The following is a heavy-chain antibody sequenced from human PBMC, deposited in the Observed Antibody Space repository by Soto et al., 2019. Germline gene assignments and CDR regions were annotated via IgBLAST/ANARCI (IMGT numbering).Heavy chain of an antibody. J-gene: IGHJ5*02. Sequence: SETLSLTCAVSGGSIRSPNWWNWVRLTPGKGLEWIGEITHSGNTAYNPALRSRVTISVDNSKNQFSLTLSSVTAADTAVYYCARRERIDCSGDCYSFPFDPWGQGTLVTVSS. CDR2: ITHSGNT. D-gene: IGHD2-21*01. CDR1: GGSIRSPNW. CDR3: ARRERIDCSGDCYSFPFDP. V-gene: IGHV4-4*02.